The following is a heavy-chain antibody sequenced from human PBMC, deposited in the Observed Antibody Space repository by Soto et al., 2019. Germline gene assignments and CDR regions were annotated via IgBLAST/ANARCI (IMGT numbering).Heavy chain of an antibody. CDR2: IWYDGSNK. CDR1: GFTFSSYG. V-gene: IGHV3-33*01. D-gene: IGHD6-13*01. CDR3: ARVREQQLDNHYYYYMDV. Sequence: GGSLRLSCAASGFTFSSYGMHWVRQAPGKGQEWVAVIWYDGSNKYYADSVKGRFTISRDNSKNTLYLQMNSLRAEDTAVYYCARVREQQLDNHYYYYMDVWGKGTTVTVSS. J-gene: IGHJ6*03.